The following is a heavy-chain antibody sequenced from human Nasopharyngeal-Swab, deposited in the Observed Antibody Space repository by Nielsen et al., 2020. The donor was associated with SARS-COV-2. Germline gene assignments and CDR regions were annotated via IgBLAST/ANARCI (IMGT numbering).Heavy chain of an antibody. CDR3: ASLLWFGELPSDYYYYGTDV. CDR1: GFTFSDYY. D-gene: IGHD3-10*01. J-gene: IGHJ6*02. CDR2: ISSSGSTI. Sequence: GESLKISCAASGFTFSDYYMSWIRQAPGKGLEWVSYISSSGSTIYYADSVKGRFTISRDNAKNSLYLQMNSLRAEDTAVYYCASLLWFGELPSDYYYYGTDVWGQGTTVTVSS. V-gene: IGHV3-11*04.